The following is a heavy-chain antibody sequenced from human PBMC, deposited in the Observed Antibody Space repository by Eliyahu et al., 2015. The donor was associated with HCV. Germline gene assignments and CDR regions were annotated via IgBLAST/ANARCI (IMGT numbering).Heavy chain of an antibody. V-gene: IGHV3-23*01. CDR1: GFTFSSYX. CDR2: ISGSGGST. CDR3: AKGMALRFLEWLSPTPSDYGMDV. J-gene: IGHJ6*02. Sequence: EVQLLESGGGLVQPGGSLRLSCAASGFTFSSYXMXXVRQAPGKGLEWVSGISGSGGSTYYADSVKGRFTISRDNSKNTLYLQMNSLRAEDTAVYYCAKGMALRFLEWLSPTPSDYGMDVWGQGTTVTVSS. D-gene: IGHD3-3*01.